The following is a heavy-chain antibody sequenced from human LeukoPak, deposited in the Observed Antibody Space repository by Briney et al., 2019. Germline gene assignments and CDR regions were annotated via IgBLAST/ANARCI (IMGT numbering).Heavy chain of an antibody. Sequence: PGGSLRLSCAASGFTFSSYSMNWVRQAPGKGLEWVSYISSSSSTIYYADSVKGRFTISRDNAKSSLYLQMNSLRDEGTAVYYCARPGLGSYKEGSAFDIWGQGTMVTVSS. V-gene: IGHV3-48*02. CDR2: ISSSSSTI. CDR3: ARPGLGSYKEGSAFDI. J-gene: IGHJ3*02. D-gene: IGHD1-26*01. CDR1: GFTFSSYS.